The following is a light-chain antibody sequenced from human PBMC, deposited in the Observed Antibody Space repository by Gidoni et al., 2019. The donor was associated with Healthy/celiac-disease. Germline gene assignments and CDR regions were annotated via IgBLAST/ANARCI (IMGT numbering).Light chain of an antibody. Sequence: VMTQSPLSLPVIPGEPASISCRSSQSLLHSNGYNYLDWYLQKPGQSPQLLIYLGSNRVSGVPDRFSGSGSGTDFTLKISRVEAEDVGVYYCMQALQTPLTFGGGTKVEIK. J-gene: IGKJ4*01. V-gene: IGKV2-28*01. CDR2: LGS. CDR1: QSLLHSNGYNY. CDR3: MQALQTPLT.